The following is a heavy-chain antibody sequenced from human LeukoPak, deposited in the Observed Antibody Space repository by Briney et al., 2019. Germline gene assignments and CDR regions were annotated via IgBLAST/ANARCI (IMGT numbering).Heavy chain of an antibody. V-gene: IGHV3-21*01. CDR1: GFTFSSYS. Sequence: GGSLRLSCAASGFTFSSYSMHWVRQAPGKGLEWVSSISSSSSYIYYADSVKGRFTISRDNAKNSLYLQMNSLRAEDTAVYYCARGHRGYSSYDYEYWGQGTLVTVSS. CDR3: ARGHRGYSSYDYEY. CDR2: ISSSSSYI. D-gene: IGHD5-12*01. J-gene: IGHJ4*02.